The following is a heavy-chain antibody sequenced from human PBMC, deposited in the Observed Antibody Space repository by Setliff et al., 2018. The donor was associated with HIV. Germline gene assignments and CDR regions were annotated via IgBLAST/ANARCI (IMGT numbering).Heavy chain of an antibody. CDR2: IRSKAYGGTT. D-gene: IGHD4-17*01. CDR1: GFTFGDYA. Sequence: GGSLRLSCTASGFTFGDYAMSWVRQAPGKGLEWVGFIRSKAYGGTTEYAASVKGRFTISRDDSKSIAYLQMNSLKTENTAVYYCESRDYEGAFDIWGQGTMVTVSS. V-gene: IGHV3-49*04. J-gene: IGHJ3*02. CDR3: ESRDYEGAFDI.